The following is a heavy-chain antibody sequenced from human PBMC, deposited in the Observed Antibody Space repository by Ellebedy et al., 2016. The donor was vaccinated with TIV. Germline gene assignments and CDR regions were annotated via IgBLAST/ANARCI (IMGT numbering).Heavy chain of an antibody. CDR2: IWYDGSYK. D-gene: IGHD2-2*01. V-gene: IGHV3-33*01. CDR1: GFTFSSYG. Sequence: GESLKISXAASGFTFSSYGMHWVRQAPGKGLEWVAVIWYDGSYKYYGDSVKGRFTISRDNSKNTLYLQMNSLRVDDTAVYYCARGYQLRNWLDPWGQGTLVTVSS. CDR3: ARGYQLRNWLDP. J-gene: IGHJ5*02.